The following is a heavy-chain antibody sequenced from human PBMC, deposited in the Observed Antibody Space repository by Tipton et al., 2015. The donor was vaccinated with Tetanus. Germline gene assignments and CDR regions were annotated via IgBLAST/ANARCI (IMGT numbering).Heavy chain of an antibody. CDR3: AGRSDSSGYYYFDY. Sequence: QSGAEVKKPGSSVKVSCKASGGTFSSYAISWVRQAPGQGLEWMGGIIPIFGTANYAQKFQGRVTITADESTSTAYMELSSLRSEDTAVYYCAGRSDSSGYYYFDYWGQGTLVTVSS. CDR2: IIPIFGTA. V-gene: IGHV1-69*01. D-gene: IGHD3-22*01. J-gene: IGHJ4*02. CDR1: GGTFSSYA.